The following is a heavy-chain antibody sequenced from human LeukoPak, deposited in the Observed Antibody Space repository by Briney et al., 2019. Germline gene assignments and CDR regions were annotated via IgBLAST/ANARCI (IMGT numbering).Heavy chain of an antibody. Sequence: GGSLRLSCAASGFTFSSYAMSWVRQAPGKGLEWVSATSGSGGSTYYADSVKGRFTISRDNSKNTLYLQMNSLRAEDTAVYYCAKDYYYGSGSCHDYWGQGTLVTVSS. CDR1: GFTFSSYA. V-gene: IGHV3-23*01. CDR3: AKDYYYGSGSCHDY. J-gene: IGHJ4*02. D-gene: IGHD3-10*01. CDR2: TSGSGGST.